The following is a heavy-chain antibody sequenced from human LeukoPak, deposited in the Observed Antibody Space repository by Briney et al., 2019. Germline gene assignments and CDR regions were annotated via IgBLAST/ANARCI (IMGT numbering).Heavy chain of an antibody. CDR3: ARCRGRLRVLRYFDWPSLPNWFDP. CDR2: INHSGST. V-gene: IGHV4-34*01. Sequence: PSETLSLTCAVYGGSFSGYYWSWLRQPPGKGLEWIGEINHSGSTNYNPSLKSRVTIPVDTSKNQFSLKLSSVTAADTAVYYRARCRGRLRVLRYFDWPSLPNWFDPWGQGTLVTVSS. CDR1: GGSFSGYY. J-gene: IGHJ5*02. D-gene: IGHD3-9*01.